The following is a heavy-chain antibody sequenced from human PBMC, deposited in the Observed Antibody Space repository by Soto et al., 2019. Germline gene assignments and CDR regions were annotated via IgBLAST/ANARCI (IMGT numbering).Heavy chain of an antibody. CDR1: GFTFSGYA. CDR3: AKGLTVVAVRGYFDY. J-gene: IGHJ4*02. D-gene: IGHD2-15*01. CDR2: ISGSGGST. Sequence: EVQLLESGGGLVQPGGSLRLSCAASGFTFSGYAMSWVRQAPGKGLEWVSAISGSGGSTYYADSVKGRFTISRDNSKNTLYLQMNSLRAEDTAVHYCAKGLTVVAVRGYFDYWGQGTLVTVSS. V-gene: IGHV3-23*01.